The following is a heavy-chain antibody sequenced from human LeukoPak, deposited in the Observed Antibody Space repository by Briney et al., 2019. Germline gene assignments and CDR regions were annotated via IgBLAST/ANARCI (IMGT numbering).Heavy chain of an antibody. J-gene: IGHJ4*02. V-gene: IGHV3-74*01. CDR2: SNADGRTT. CDR3: ARGPTGGTRPIEH. CDR1: GFTFSDSW. D-gene: IGHD2-8*02. Sequence: PGGSLRLSCAASGFTFSDSWMYWVRQAPGKGLVWVSRSNADGRTTRYADSVKGRFTISRDNAKNTLYLEMKSLRADDTALYYCARGPTGGTRPIEHWGQGTLVTVSS.